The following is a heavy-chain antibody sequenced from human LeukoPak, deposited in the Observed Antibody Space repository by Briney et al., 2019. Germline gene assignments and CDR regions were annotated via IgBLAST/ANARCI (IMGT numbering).Heavy chain of an antibody. D-gene: IGHD3-22*01. CDR3: ARGPYSYDSSGAFDI. J-gene: IGHJ3*02. Sequence: PSETLSLTCSVSGSSIGSDVYYWSWIRQPAGKRLEWIGRISSSGSTNYNPSLKSRVTISVDTSKNLFSLKLSSVTAADTAVYFCARGPYSYDSSGAFDIWGQGTMVTVSS. CDR1: GSSIGSDVYY. V-gene: IGHV4-61*02. CDR2: ISSSGST.